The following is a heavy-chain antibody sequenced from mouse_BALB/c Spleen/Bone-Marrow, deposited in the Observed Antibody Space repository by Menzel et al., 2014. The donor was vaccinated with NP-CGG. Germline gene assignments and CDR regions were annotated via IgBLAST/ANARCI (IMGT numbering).Heavy chain of an antibody. V-gene: IGHV1-54*01. J-gene: IGHJ4*01. CDR3: AREHGDY. CDR1: GYAFTNYL. CDR2: INPGSGAT. Sequence: VMLVESGAELVRPGTSVKVSCKASGYAFTNYLIEWVKQRPGQGLEWIGVINPGSGATDYNEKFKGKATLTADKSSSTAYMHLSSLTSDDSAVYFCAREHGDYWGQGTSVTVSS.